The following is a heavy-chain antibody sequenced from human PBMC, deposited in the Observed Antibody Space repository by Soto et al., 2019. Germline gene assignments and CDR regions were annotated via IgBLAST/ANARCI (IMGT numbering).Heavy chain of an antibody. CDR1: GFSFDDFT. CDR2: ISCEGGST. D-gene: IGHD7-27*01. J-gene: IGHJ4*02. Sequence: GGSLRLSCAASGFSFDDFTMYWVRQAPGKGLECVSLISCEGGSTFYAASVKGRFTISRDNSKNSLYLQMSSLRSEDTALYYCAKGLGKKQLFFPPEQWGAGTMVTVYS. CDR3: AKGLGKKQLFFPPEQ. V-gene: IGHV3-43*01.